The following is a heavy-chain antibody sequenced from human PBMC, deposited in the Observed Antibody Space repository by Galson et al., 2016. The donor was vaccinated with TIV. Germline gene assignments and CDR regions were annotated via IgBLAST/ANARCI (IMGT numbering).Heavy chain of an antibody. V-gene: IGHV5-51*01. Sequence: QSGAEVKKSGESLKISCKGSGYRFTNYWIGWVRQMPGKGLEWVAIIYPGDSETRYSPSFQGQVTISADKSINTAFVQRSSLKASDTAMYYCARAFWTGNYFFDFWGQGTLVTVSS. J-gene: IGHJ4*02. CDR3: ARAFWTGNYFFDF. D-gene: IGHD3/OR15-3a*01. CDR1: GYRFTNYW. CDR2: IYPGDSET.